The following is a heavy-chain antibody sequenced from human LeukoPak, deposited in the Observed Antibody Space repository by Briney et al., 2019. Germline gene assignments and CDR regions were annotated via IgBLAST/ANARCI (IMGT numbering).Heavy chain of an antibody. J-gene: IGHJ4*02. CDR3: AKGLVDARTYDFET. D-gene: IGHD2-15*01. CDR1: GFTFSSYG. CDR2: ISGSGATT. V-gene: IGHV3-23*01. Sequence: PLGSLSPSPAASGFTFSSYGISWVRQAPGKGLDWVSAISGSGATTYYADSVKGRFTISRDNSKNTLYLQMNSLRAEDTPVYYWAKGLVDARTYDFETWGQGTLVTVSS.